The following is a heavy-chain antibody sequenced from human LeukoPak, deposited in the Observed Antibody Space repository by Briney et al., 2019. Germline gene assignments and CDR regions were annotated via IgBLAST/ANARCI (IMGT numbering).Heavy chain of an antibody. V-gene: IGHV4-4*07. D-gene: IGHD2-2*01. CDR3: ARDFSSTDYYYYGMDV. CDR1: GGSISSYY. CDR2: IYTSGST. Sequence: PSETLSLTCTVSGGSISSYYWSWIRQPAGKGLEWIGRIYTSGSTNYNPSLKSRVTISVDTSKNQFSLKLSSVTAADTAVYYCARDFSSTDYYYYGMDVWGQGTTVTVSS. J-gene: IGHJ6*02.